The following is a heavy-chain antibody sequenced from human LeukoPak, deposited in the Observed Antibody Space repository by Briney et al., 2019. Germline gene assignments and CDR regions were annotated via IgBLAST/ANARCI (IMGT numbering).Heavy chain of an antibody. D-gene: IGHD6-19*01. Sequence: SETLSLTCTVSGGSINSYYWSWIRQPPGKGLEWIEYVHYSGSTNYNPSLKSRVTMSVDTSKNQFALRLSSVTAADTAVYYCAREEGSSGWYGGNWFDPWGQGTLVTVSS. J-gene: IGHJ5*02. CDR3: AREEGSSGWYGGNWFDP. V-gene: IGHV4-59*01. CDR2: VHYSGST. CDR1: GGSINSYY.